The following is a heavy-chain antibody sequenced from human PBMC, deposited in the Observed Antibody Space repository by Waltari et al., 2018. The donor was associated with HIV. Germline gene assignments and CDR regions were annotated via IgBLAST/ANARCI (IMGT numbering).Heavy chain of an antibody. CDR3: ASGGSYGYDVFDY. V-gene: IGHV3-30*03. Sequence: QVQLVESGGGVVQPGRSLRLSCAASGFTFSSYGMHWVRQAPGKGCEWVGAISYEGSNKYFADSVKVRFTIARDNSKNTLYLQMNSLRAEDTAVYYCASGGSYGYDVFDYWGQGTLVTVSS. J-gene: IGHJ4*02. D-gene: IGHD5-18*01. CDR2: ISYEGSNK. CDR1: GFTFSSYG.